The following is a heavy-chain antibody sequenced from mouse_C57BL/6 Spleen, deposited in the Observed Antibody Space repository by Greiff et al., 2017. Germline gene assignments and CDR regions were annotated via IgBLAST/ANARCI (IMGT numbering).Heavy chain of an antibody. CDR2: ISYDGSN. Sequence: EVHLVESGPGLVKPSQSLSLTCSVTGYSITSGYYWYWIRQFPGNILAWMGYISYDGSNNYNPSLKNRISITLDTSKNPFFLKLNSVTSEDTAAYYCARCYYDNDVGFAYWGQGTLVTVSA. V-gene: IGHV3-6*01. CDR1: GYSITSGYY. CDR3: ARCYYDNDVGFAY. J-gene: IGHJ3*01. D-gene: IGHD2-4*01.